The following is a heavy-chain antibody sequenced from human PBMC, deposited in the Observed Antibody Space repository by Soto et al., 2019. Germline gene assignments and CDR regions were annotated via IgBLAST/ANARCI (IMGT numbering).Heavy chain of an antibody. Sequence: ASVKVSYRAAGYTCTSYGISWLRQEPGQGLEWMGWISAYNGNTNYAQKLQGRVTMTTDTSTSTAYMELRSLRSDDTAVYYCASDYYDILAGYYTGFDYWGQGTLVTVSS. CDR3: ASDYYDILAGYYTGFDY. CDR1: GYTCTSYG. J-gene: IGHJ4*02. V-gene: IGHV1-18*01. CDR2: ISAYNGNT. D-gene: IGHD3-9*01.